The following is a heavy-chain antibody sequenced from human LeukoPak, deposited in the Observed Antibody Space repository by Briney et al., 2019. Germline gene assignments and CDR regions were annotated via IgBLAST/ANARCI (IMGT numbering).Heavy chain of an antibody. J-gene: IGHJ4*02. V-gene: IGHV3-74*01. Sequence: GGSLRLSCAASGFTFNNYWMHWVRQAPGKGLVWVSRINSDGSSTSYADSVKGRFTISRNNAKNTLYLQMNSLRTEDTAVHYCASHLTGTTSLDYWGQGTLVTVSS. CDR2: INSDGSST. D-gene: IGHD1-20*01. CDR1: GFTFNNYW. CDR3: ASHLTGTTSLDY.